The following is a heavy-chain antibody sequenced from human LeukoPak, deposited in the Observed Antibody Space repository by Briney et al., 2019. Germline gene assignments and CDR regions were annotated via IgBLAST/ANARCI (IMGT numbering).Heavy chain of an antibody. CDR1: GGTFSSYA. CDR3: ARAHYYGSATY. CDR2: INPNSGGT. J-gene: IGHJ4*02. Sequence: ASVKVSCKASGGTFSSYAISWVRQAPGQGLEWMGWINPNSGGTNYAQKFQGRVTMTRDTSISTAYMELSRLRSDDTAVYYCARAHYYGSATYWGQGTLVTVSS. V-gene: IGHV1-2*02. D-gene: IGHD3-10*01.